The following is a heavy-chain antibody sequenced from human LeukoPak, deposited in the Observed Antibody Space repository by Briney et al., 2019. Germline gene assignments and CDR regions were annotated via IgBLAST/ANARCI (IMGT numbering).Heavy chain of an antibody. CDR2: ISGSGGAT. V-gene: IGHV3-23*01. Sequence: GGSLRLSCAASGFTFSSSPMNWVRQAPGKGMEWVSVISGSGGATFYGDSVQGRFTISRDNSRDTLYLQMNSLTAEDTAVYYCGKYVQTSVGANDYWGQGTLVTVSS. CDR1: GFTFSSSP. J-gene: IGHJ4*02. CDR3: GKYVQTSVGANDY. D-gene: IGHD1-26*01.